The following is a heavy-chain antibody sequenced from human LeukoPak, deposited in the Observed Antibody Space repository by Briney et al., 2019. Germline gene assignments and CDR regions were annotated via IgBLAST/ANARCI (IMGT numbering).Heavy chain of an antibody. CDR1: GYTFTGYH. CDR3: ARVEVGATATCFDY. Sequence: ASVKVSCKASGYTFTGYHMHWVRQAPGQGLEWMGWINPNSGGTNYAQKFQGRVTMTRDTSISTAYMELSRLRSDDTAVYYCARVEVGATATCFDYWGQGTLVTVSS. CDR2: INPNSGGT. V-gene: IGHV1-2*02. D-gene: IGHD1-26*01. J-gene: IGHJ4*02.